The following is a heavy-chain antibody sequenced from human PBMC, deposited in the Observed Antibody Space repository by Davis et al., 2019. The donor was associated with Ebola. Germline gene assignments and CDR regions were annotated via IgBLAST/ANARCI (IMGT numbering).Heavy chain of an antibody. CDR2: IYYSGST. CDR1: GGSISSYY. D-gene: IGHD3-22*01. CDR3: ARFSSYYYDSSGYGIGYYFDY. Sequence: SETLSLTCTVSGGSISSYYWSWIRQPPGKGLEWIGYIYYSGSTNYNPSLKSRVTISVDTSKNQFSLKLSSVTAADTAVYYCARFSSYYYDSSGYGIGYYFDYWGQGTLVTVSS. J-gene: IGHJ4*02. V-gene: IGHV4-59*01.